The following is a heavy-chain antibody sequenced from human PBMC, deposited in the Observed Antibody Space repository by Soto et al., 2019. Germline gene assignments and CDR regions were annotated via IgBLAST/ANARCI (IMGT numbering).Heavy chain of an antibody. CDR1: GYTFTSYY. V-gene: IGHV1-46*01. D-gene: IGHD6-13*01. CDR3: ARLSSSWLPFDY. J-gene: IGHJ4*02. Sequence: QVQLVQSGAEVKKPGASVKVSCKASGYTFTSYYMHWVRQAPGQGLEWMGIINPSGGSTSYAQKCQGRVTMTRDTSTSTVYMELSSPRSEDTAVYYCARLSSSWLPFDYWGQGTLVTVSS. CDR2: INPSGGST.